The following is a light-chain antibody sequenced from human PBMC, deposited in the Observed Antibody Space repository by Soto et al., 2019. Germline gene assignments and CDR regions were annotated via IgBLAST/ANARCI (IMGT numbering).Light chain of an antibody. CDR3: PQRSLLPFT. CDR1: QSVNSY. J-gene: IGKJ3*01. Sequence: EIVLTQSPAILSLSPGERATLSCRASQSVNSYLAWYQQKPGQAPRLLIYDASNRATGIPARFSGSGSGTDFTLTISSLEPEYFAVYYCPQRSLLPFTFVSG. V-gene: IGKV3-11*01. CDR2: DAS.